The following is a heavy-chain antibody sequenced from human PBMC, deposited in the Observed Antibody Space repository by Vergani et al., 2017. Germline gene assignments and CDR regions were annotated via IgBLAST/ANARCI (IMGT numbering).Heavy chain of an antibody. V-gene: IGHV3-48*01. CDR1: GFTFSSYS. CDR2: ISSSSSTI. D-gene: IGHD2-21*01. J-gene: IGHJ4*02. CDR3: AKDPELTYCGGDCYSSGG. Sequence: EVQLVESGGGLVQPGGSLRLSCAASGFTFSSYSMNWVRQAPGKGLEWVSYISSSSSTIYYADSVKGRFTISRDNAKNSLYLQMNSLRAEDTAVYYCAKDPELTYCGGDCYSSGGWGQGTLVTVSS.